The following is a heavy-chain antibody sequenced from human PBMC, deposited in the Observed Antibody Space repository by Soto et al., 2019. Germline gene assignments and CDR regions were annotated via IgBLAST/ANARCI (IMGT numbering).Heavy chain of an antibody. Sequence: PGESLRLSCSASGFTFSNYAMSWVRQSPGKGLEWVAGVSSTGTNSYYAGSVQGRFTISRDNSKNMLYLQMKSLRAEDTAIYYCAKARPSGGYYYVEAFDVWGQGTMVTVSS. V-gene: IGHV3-23*01. J-gene: IGHJ3*01. CDR3: AKARPSGGYYYVEAFDV. CDR1: GFTFSNYA. D-gene: IGHD3-22*01. CDR2: VSSTGTNS.